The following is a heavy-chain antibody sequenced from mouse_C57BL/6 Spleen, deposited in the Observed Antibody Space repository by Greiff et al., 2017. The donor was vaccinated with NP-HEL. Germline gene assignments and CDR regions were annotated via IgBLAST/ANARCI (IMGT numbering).Heavy chain of an antibody. CDR1: GFNIKDYY. V-gene: IGHV14-1*01. J-gene: IGHJ4*01. D-gene: IGHD2-1*01. Sequence: EVQGVESGAELVRPGASVKLSCTASGFNIKDYYMHWVKQRPEQGLEWIGRIDPEDGDTEYAPKFQGKATMTAATSSNTAYLQLSSLTSEDTAVYYCTSPYGNYPYYYAMDYWGQGTSVTVSS. CDR3: TSPYGNYPYYYAMDY. CDR2: IDPEDGDT.